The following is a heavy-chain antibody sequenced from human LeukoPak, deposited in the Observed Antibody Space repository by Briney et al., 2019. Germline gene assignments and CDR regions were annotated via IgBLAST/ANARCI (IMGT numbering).Heavy chain of an antibody. J-gene: IGHJ4*02. V-gene: IGHV3-7*03. CDR2: IKQDGSEK. Sequence: GGSLRLSCAASGFTFSSYWMSWVRQAPGKGLEWVANIKQDGSEKYYVDSVKGRFTISRDNAKNSLYLQMNSLRAEDTAVYYCARDGGGGGSGSYYMDYWGQGTLVTVSS. D-gene: IGHD3-10*01. CDR1: GFTFSSYW. CDR3: ARDGGGGGSGSYYMDY.